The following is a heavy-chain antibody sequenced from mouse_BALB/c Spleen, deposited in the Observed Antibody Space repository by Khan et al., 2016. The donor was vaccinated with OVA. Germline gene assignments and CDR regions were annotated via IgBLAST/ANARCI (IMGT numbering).Heavy chain of an antibody. V-gene: IGHV5-4*02. Sequence: ELVESGGGLVKPGGSLKLSCAASGFTFSDYYMYWVRQTPEKRLEWVATISDGGSYTYYTDSVKGRFTISRDDAKNNLYLQMISLKSEDTAIYYCLRGYYGDPFAYWGQGTLVTVSA. CDR2: ISDGGSYT. J-gene: IGHJ3*01. CDR1: GFTFSDYY. D-gene: IGHD2-13*01. CDR3: LRGYYGDPFAY.